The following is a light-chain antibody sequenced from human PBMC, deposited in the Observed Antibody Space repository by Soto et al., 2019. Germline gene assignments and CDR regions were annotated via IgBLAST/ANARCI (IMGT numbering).Light chain of an antibody. V-gene: IGKV3-15*01. Sequence: VVTQSPATLSVSPGERATLSCRASQSVSSNLAWYQQKPGQAPRLLIYGASTRATGIPARFSGSGSGTEFTLTISSLKSEDFAVYYCHQYDTWPKPFGQGTRWRL. CDR1: QSVSSN. J-gene: IGKJ5*01. CDR2: GAS. CDR3: HQYDTWPKP.